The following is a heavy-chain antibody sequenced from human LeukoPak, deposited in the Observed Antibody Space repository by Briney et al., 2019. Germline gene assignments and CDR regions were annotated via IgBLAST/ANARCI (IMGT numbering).Heavy chain of an antibody. CDR1: GFTFSSYA. Sequence: GGSPRLSCAASGFTFSSYAMHWVRQAPGKGLEWVAVITYDGSNKYYADSVKGRFTISRDNSKNTLYLQMNSLRAEDTAVYYCARDGSSSRYYWGQGTLVTVSS. V-gene: IGHV3-30-3*01. CDR2: ITYDGSNK. J-gene: IGHJ4*02. CDR3: ARDGSSSRYY. D-gene: IGHD6-6*01.